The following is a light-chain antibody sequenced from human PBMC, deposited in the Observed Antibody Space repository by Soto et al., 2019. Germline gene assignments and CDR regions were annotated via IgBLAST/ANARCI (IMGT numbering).Light chain of an antibody. Sequence: QSALTQPASGSGSPGQSITISCTGTSSDVGSYNLVSWYQQHPVKAPKLMIYEVSKRPSGVSNRFSGSKSGNTASLTISGLQAEYEADYYCCSYAGSSTYVVFGGGTKLTVL. J-gene: IGLJ2*01. CDR2: EVS. V-gene: IGLV2-23*02. CDR1: SSDVGSYNL. CDR3: CSYAGSSTYVV.